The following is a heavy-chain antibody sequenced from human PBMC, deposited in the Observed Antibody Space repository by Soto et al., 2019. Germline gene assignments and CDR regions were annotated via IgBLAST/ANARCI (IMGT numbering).Heavy chain of an antibody. CDR2: IYYSGST. CDR3: ARATFPYCSGVSCYIETYAFDI. D-gene: IGHD2-15*01. Sequence: SETLSLTCTVSGGSISSYYWSWIRQPPGKGQEWIGYIYYSGSTNYNPSLKSRVTISVDTSKNQFSLKLSSVTAADTAVYYCARATFPYCSGVSCYIETYAFDIWGQGTMVTVSS. CDR1: GGSISSYY. V-gene: IGHV4-59*01. J-gene: IGHJ3*02.